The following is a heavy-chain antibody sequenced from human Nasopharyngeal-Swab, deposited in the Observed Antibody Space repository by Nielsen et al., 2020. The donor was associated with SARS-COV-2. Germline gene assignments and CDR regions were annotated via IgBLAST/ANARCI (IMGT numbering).Heavy chain of an antibody. V-gene: IGHV3-11*04. J-gene: IGHJ6*02. Sequence: GGSPRLSCAASGFTFSDYYMSWIRQAPGKGLEWVSYISSSGSTIYYADSVKGRFTISRDNAKNSLYLQMNSLRAEDTAVYYCARVSWSDYDFWSGYYKSSYYYGMDVWGQGTTVTVSS. CDR3: ARVSWSDYDFWSGYYKSSYYYGMDV. D-gene: IGHD3-3*01. CDR2: ISSSGSTI. CDR1: GFTFSDYY.